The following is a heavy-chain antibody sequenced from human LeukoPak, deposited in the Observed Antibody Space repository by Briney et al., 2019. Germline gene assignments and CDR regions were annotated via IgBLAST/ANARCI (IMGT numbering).Heavy chain of an antibody. D-gene: IGHD1-26*01. V-gene: IGHV4-4*02. CDR2: IYHSGST. J-gene: IGHJ4*02. CDR1: GGSISSSNW. Sequence: SETLSLTCAVSGGSISSSNWWSWVRQPPGKGLEWIGEIYHSGSTNYNPSLKSRVTISVDKSENQFSLKLSSVTAADTAVYYCARGTERGYFDYWGQGTLVTVSS. CDR3: ARGTERGYFDY.